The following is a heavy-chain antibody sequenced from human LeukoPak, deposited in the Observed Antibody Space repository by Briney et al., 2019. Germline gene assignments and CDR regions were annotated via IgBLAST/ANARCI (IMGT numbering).Heavy chain of an antibody. CDR2: MWYDGSKK. CDR1: GFTFSTYG. D-gene: IGHD6-13*01. J-gene: IGHJ4*02. V-gene: IGHV3-33*01. Sequence: GGSLRLSCGASGFTFSTYGMQWVRQAPGKGLEWVAVMWYDGSKKYYADSAKGRFTVSRDNSKNTLYLEMNSLRAEDTAVYYCARSMAAADYWGQGTLVTVSS. CDR3: ARSMAAADY.